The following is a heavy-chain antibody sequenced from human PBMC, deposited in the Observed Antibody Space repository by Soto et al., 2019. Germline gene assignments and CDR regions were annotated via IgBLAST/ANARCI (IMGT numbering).Heavy chain of an antibody. D-gene: IGHD3-9*01. V-gene: IGHV1-2*04. CDR3: ARGDDHYDILTGQPYYYYGMDV. CDR2: INPNSGGT. Sequence: ASVKVSCKASGYTFTGYYMHWVRQAPGQGLEWMGWINPNSGGTNYAQKFQGWVTMTWDTSISTAYMELSRLRSDDTAVYYCARGDDHYDILTGQPYYYYGMDVWGQGTTVTVSS. CDR1: GYTFTGYY. J-gene: IGHJ6*02.